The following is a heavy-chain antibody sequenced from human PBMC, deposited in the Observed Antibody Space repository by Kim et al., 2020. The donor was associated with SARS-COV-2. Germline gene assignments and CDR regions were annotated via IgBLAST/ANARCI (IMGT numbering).Heavy chain of an antibody. J-gene: IGHJ4*02. D-gene: IGHD6-19*01. CDR1: GFTFINYA. V-gene: IGHV3-23*01. CDR3: AKGPRSDWDYFDY. Sequence: GGSLRLSCAASGFTFINYAMSWVRQAPGKGLQWVSVITSRGGSTYYPDSVKGRLTISRDNFKNTLYLQMNSLRAEDTAVYYCAKGPRSDWDYFDYWGQVNLVSVSS. CDR2: ITSRGGST.